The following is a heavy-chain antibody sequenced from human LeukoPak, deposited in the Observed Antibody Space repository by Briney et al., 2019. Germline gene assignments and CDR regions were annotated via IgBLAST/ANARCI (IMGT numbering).Heavy chain of an antibody. CDR2: INLNSGDR. Sequence: ASVKVSCKASGYTFTGYYMHWVRQAPGQGLGWMGWINLNSGDRNYAQKFQGRVTMTRDTFRSTGYMEVSMLRSDGTAVYYCGIVSRLYHDTSWRIFDYWGQGTLVTVSS. V-gene: IGHV1-2*02. CDR1: GYTFTGYY. J-gene: IGHJ4*02. D-gene: IGHD3-22*01. CDR3: GIVSRLYHDTSWRIFDY.